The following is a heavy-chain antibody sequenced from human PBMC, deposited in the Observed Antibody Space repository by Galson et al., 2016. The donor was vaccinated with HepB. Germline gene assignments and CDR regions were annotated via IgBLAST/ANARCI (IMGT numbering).Heavy chain of an antibody. CDR3: ARFSVDTAMGEHFDY. J-gene: IGHJ4*02. Sequence: SVKVSCKASGYTFTSYAMHWVRQAPGQRLEWMGWINAGNGNTKYSQKFQGRVTITRDTSASTAYMELSSLRSEDTAVYYCARFSVDTAMGEHFDYWGQGTLVTVSS. D-gene: IGHD5-18*01. CDR2: INAGNGNT. V-gene: IGHV1-3*01. CDR1: GYTFTSYA.